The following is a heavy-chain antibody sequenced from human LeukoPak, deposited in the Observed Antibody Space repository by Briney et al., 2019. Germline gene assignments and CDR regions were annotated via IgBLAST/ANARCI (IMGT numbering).Heavy chain of an antibody. CDR2: IRDKAYNYVT. CDR1: GFTFSASS. V-gene: IGHV3-73*01. J-gene: IGHJ4*02. CDR3: VRPGSGNYYHY. D-gene: IGHD3-10*01. Sequence: PGGSLRLSCAASGFTFSASSMHWVRQTSGKGLEWVGRIRDKAYNYVTASAESLKGRFTVSRDDSRNMVYLQMNSLKTEDTAVYYCVRPGSGNYYHYWGQGTLVTVSS.